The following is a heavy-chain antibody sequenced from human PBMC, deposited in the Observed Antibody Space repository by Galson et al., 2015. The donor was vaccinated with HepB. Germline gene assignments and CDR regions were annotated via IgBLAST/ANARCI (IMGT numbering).Heavy chain of an antibody. CDR1: GFSFSTYA. CDR2: ISQIGDYT. CDR3: TRWDRGSDRNRCYEGV. J-gene: IGHJ6*04. V-gene: IGHV3-64*01. Sequence: SLRLSCAASGFSFSTYAMHWVRQAPGKGLEYVPSISQIGDYTYYGNSVRGRFTISRVNSENTLYLHMGSLTAEDTAVYYCTRWDRGSDRNRCYEGVWGKGTTVTVSS. D-gene: IGHD2-2*01.